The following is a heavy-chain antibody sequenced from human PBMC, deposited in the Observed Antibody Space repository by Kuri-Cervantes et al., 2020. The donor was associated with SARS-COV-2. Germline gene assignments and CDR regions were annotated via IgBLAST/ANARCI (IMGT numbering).Heavy chain of an antibody. D-gene: IGHD4-11*01. Sequence: SGPTLVKPTQTLTLTCTFSGFSINTSGMCVSWIRQPPGKALEWLARIDWDDDKYYKTSLKNRLTISKGTSKNQVVLTMTNMDPVDTATYYCARIQATTVIADYWGQGTLVTVSS. V-gene: IGHV2-70*11. J-gene: IGHJ4*02. CDR1: GFSINTSGMC. CDR2: IDWDDDK. CDR3: ARIQATTVIADY.